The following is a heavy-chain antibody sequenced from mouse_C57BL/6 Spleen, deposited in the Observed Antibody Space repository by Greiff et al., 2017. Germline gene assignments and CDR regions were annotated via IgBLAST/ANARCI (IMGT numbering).Heavy chain of an antibody. D-gene: IGHD2-3*01. CDR2: IDPSDSYT. J-gene: IGHJ2*01. Sequence: QVQLQQPGAELVMPGASVKLSCKASGYTFTSYWMHWVKQRPGQGLEWIGEIDPSDSYTNYNQKFKGKSTLTVDKSSSTAYMQLSSLTSEASAVYYCARRENGYYLYYFDYWGQGTTLTVSS. CDR1: GYTFTSYW. V-gene: IGHV1-69*01. CDR3: ARRENGYYLYYFDY.